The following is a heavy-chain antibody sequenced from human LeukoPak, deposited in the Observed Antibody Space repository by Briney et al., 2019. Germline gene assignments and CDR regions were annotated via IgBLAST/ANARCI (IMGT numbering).Heavy chain of an antibody. J-gene: IGHJ4*02. CDR3: ARSWGGDSRYFDY. Sequence: GGSLRLSCAASGLTFRTYWMNWVRQAPGKGLEWVASIKPDGSEKYYVDSVKGRFTVSRDNAKNSLYLQMNSLRAEDTAVYYCARSWGGDSRYFDYWGQGTLVTVSS. CDR1: GLTFRTYW. V-gene: IGHV3-7*01. D-gene: IGHD3-16*01. CDR2: IKPDGSEK.